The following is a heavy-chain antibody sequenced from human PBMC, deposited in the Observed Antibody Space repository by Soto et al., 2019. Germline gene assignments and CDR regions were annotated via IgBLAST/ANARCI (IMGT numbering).Heavy chain of an antibody. D-gene: IGHD3-3*01. CDR2: IKSKTDGGTT. J-gene: IGHJ4*02. CDR3: TTTEYYDFWSGYSDFDY. V-gene: IGHV3-15*07. Sequence: EVQLVESGGGLVKPGGSLRLSFAASGFTFSNAWMNWVRQAPGKGLEWVGRIKSKTDGGTTDYAAPVKGRFTISRDDSKNTLYLQMNSLKTDDTAVYYCTTTEYYDFWSGYSDFDYWGQGTLVTVSS. CDR1: GFTFSNAW.